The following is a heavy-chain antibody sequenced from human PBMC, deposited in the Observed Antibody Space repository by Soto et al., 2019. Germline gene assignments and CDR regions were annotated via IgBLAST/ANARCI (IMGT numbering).Heavy chain of an antibody. CDR1: GFTFSSYA. CDR3: AKDPLSNPDRTRYQLLYYFDY. CDR2: ISGSGGST. D-gene: IGHD2-2*01. J-gene: IGHJ4*02. V-gene: IGHV3-23*01. Sequence: GGSLRLSCAASGFTFSSYAMSWVRQAPGKGLEWVSAISGSGGSTYYADSVKGRFTISRDNSKNTLYLQMNSLRAEDTAVYYCAKDPLSNPDRTRYQLLYYFDYWGQGTLVTVSS.